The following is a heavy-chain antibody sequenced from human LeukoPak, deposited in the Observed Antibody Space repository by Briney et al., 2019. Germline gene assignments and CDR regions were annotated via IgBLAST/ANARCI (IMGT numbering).Heavy chain of an antibody. Sequence: GASVKVSCMSSVYTFTVFYMHWVRLAPGQGLEWMGWINPNSGGTNYAQKFQGRVTMTRDTSISTVYMELSRLRSDDTAVYYCARSKVYPNDYWGQGTLVTVSS. CDR1: VYTFTVFY. J-gene: IGHJ4*02. CDR2: INPNSGGT. V-gene: IGHV1-2*02. CDR3: ARSKVYPNDY. D-gene: IGHD1-14*01.